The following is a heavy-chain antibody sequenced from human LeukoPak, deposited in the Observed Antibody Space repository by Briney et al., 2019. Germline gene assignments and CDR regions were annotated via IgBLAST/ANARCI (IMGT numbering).Heavy chain of an antibody. V-gene: IGHV3-21*01. J-gene: IGHJ6*03. CDR3: AQGGALGSSTSFYHYMDV. CDR2: ISRSSSYI. D-gene: IGHD2-2*01. CDR1: GFTFSSYS. Sequence: GGSLRLSCAASGFTFSSYSMNWVRQAPGKGLEWVSYISRSSSYIYYADSVKGRFTISRDNAKNSLYLQMNSLRAEDTAVYYCAQGGALGSSTSFYHYMDVSGKGTTVTVSS.